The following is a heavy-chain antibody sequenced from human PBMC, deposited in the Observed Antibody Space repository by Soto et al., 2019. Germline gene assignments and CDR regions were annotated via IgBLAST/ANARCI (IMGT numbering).Heavy chain of an antibody. CDR3: TRDNLGPRDT. J-gene: IGHJ5*02. CDR1: GFPFDPYV. Sequence: PGGSLRLACVASGFPFDPYVMAWVRQAPGKGLEWVAAIRSNTAVTHYADSMRDRFTISRDNAENTLFLQMNILRAEDTALYYCTRDNLGPRDTSGQRPLVTLPS. D-gene: IGHD1-20*01. CDR2: IRSNTAVT. V-gene: IGHV3-21*01.